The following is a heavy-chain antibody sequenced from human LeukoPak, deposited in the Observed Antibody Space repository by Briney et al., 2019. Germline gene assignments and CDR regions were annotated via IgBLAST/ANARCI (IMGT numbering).Heavy chain of an antibody. D-gene: IGHD3-3*01. Sequence: SETLSLTCTVSGGSISNYYWSWIRQPPGKGLEWIGYIYHSGSTNYNPSLKSRVTISVDTSKNQFSLKLSSVTAADTAVYYCARDRVTIFGVAPRYYYYYMDVWGKGTTVTVSS. CDR3: ARDRVTIFGVAPRYYYYYMDV. CDR1: GGSISNYY. CDR2: IYHSGST. J-gene: IGHJ6*03. V-gene: IGHV4-59*12.